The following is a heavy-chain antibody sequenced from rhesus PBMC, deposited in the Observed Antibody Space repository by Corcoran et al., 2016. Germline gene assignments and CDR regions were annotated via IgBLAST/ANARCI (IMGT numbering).Heavy chain of an antibody. CDR3: ARFGDLDYYSGSSKFDY. Sequence: QVKLQESGPGLVKHLETLSLTCAVSGGSISGGYYYWSWIRPPPGQGREWIGGMYSSSGNTCYKPCLKNRVTISKDTSKNQFALKLSSVTAADTAVYYCARFGDLDYYSGSSKFDYWGQGVLVTVSS. D-gene: IGHD3-16*01. CDR2: MYSSSGNT. V-gene: IGHV4S12*01. J-gene: IGHJ4*01. CDR1: GGSISGGYYY.